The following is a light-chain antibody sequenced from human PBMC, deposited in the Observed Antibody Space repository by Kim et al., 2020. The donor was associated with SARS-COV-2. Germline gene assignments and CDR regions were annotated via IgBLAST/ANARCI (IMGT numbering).Light chain of an antibody. J-gene: IGLJ1*01. CDR3: CSFAGSYTYV. CDR1: SSDIAAYDY. V-gene: IGLV2-11*01. Sequence: GQYVTISCTGTSSDIAAYDYVSWYQQHPGKTPKLIIYDVDKRPSGVPDRFSGSRSGNTASLTISGLQAEDEADYYCCSFAGSYTYVFATGTKVTVL. CDR2: DVD.